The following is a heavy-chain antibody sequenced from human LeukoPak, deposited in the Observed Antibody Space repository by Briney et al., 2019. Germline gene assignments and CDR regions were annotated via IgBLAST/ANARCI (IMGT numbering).Heavy chain of an antibody. CDR2: ISWNSGSI. Sequence: GGSLRLSCAASGFTFDDYAMHWVRQAPGKGLEWVSGISWNSGSIGYADSVKGRFTISRDNAKNSLYLQMNSLRAEDTALYYCAKGNGGSGSYYYTYYFDYWGQGTLVTVSS. CDR1: GFTFDDYA. J-gene: IGHJ4*02. CDR3: AKGNGGSGSYYYTYYFDY. V-gene: IGHV3-9*01. D-gene: IGHD3-10*01.